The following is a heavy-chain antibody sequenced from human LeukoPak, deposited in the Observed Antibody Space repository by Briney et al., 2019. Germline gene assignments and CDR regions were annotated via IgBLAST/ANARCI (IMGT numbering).Heavy chain of an antibody. CDR1: GGSISSYY. V-gene: IGHV4-59*01. CDR2: IYYSGST. J-gene: IGHJ3*02. D-gene: IGHD2-2*01. CDR3: ARGAITRRDAFDI. Sequence: SETLSLTCTVSGGSISSYYWSWIRQPPGKGLEWIGYIYYSGSTNYNPPLKSRVTISVDTSKNQFSLKLSSVTAADTAVYYCARGAITRRDAFDIWGQGTMVTVSS.